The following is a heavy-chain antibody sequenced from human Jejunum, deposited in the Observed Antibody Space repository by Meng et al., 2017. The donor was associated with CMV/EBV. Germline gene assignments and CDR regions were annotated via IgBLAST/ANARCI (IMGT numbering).Heavy chain of an antibody. D-gene: IGHD2-2*01. CDR2: ISYDGSNK. CDR3: ARRGGYCSSPSCPGAFDI. Sequence: SYAMHWVRQAPGKGLEWVAVISYDGSNKYYADSVKGRFTISRDNSKNTLYLQINSLTAEDTAVYYCARRGGYCSSPSCPGAFDIWGHGTMVTVSS. CDR1: SYA. J-gene: IGHJ3*02. V-gene: IGHV3-30-3*01.